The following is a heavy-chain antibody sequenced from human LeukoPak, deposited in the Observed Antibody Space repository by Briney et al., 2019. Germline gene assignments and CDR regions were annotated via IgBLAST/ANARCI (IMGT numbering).Heavy chain of an antibody. CDR3: ARGVCSGGSCYQNWFDP. D-gene: IGHD2-15*01. CDR1: GGTFSSYA. J-gene: IGHJ5*02. V-gene: IGHV1-69*05. CDR2: IIPIFGTA. Sequence: SVRVSCKASGGTFSSYAISWVRQAPGQGLEWMGRIIPIFGTANYAQKFQGRVTITTDESTSTAYMELSSLRSEDTAVYYCARGVCSGGSCYQNWFDPWGQGTLVTVSS.